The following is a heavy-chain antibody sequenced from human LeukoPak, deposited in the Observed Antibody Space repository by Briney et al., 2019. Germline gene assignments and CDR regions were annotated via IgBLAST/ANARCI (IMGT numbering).Heavy chain of an antibody. CDR3: ATGTGAQPLYYYYGMDV. D-gene: IGHD1-14*01. J-gene: IGHJ6*02. Sequence: SETLSLTCTVSGGSIGSYYWSWIRQPPGKGLEWIGYICYSGSTNYNPSLKSRVTISVDTSKNQFSLKLSSVTAADTAVYYCATGTGAQPLYYYYGMDVWGQGTAVTVSS. CDR1: GGSIGSYY. CDR2: ICYSGST. V-gene: IGHV4-59*01.